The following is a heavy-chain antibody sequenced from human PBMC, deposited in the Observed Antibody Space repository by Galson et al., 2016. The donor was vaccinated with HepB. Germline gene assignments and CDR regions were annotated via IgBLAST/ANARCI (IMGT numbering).Heavy chain of an antibody. J-gene: IGHJ6*02. Sequence: SLRLSCAGSQFTFRDYAIHWVRQAPGKGLEWVAIISYNGRSDYYSDSVKGRFTMTTDTSTSTVYMELKSLRSDDTAVYYCARTFQWLGQYYIYDAMDVWGQGTTVTVSS. CDR1: QFTFRDYA. CDR2: ISYNGRSD. D-gene: IGHD3-22*01. CDR3: ARTFQWLGQYYIYDAMDV. V-gene: IGHV3-30*03.